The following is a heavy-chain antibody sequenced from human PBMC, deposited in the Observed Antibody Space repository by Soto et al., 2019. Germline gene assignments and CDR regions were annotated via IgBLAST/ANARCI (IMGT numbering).Heavy chain of an antibody. V-gene: IGHV3-23*04. Sequence: EVQLVESGGGLVQPGGSLRLSCAASGFTFSSYAMNWVRQAPGKGLEWVSVISGSGGSTYYADSVKGRFSISRDSSKNTLYLQMNSLRAEDTAVYYCAKRGSGSYLDYWGQGTLVTVSS. D-gene: IGHD1-26*01. CDR3: AKRGSGSYLDY. CDR2: ISGSGGST. J-gene: IGHJ4*02. CDR1: GFTFSSYA.